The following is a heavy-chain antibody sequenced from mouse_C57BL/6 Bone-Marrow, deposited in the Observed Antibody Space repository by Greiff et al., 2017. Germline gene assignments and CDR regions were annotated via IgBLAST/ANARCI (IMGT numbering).Heavy chain of an antibody. Sequence: QVQLKQSGAELVKPGASVKLSCKASGYTFTSYWMQWVKQRPGQGLEWIGEIDPSDSYTNYNQKFKGKATLTVDTSSSTAYMQLSSLTSEDSAVYYCARPYDLLYAMDYWGQGTSVTVSS. CDR2: IDPSDSYT. CDR1: GYTFTSYW. D-gene: IGHD2-4*01. V-gene: IGHV1-50*01. J-gene: IGHJ4*01. CDR3: ARPYDLLYAMDY.